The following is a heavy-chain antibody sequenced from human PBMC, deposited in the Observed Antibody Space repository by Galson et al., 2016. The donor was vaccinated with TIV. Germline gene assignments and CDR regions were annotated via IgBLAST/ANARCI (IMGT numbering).Heavy chain of an antibody. V-gene: IGHV1-69*13. Sequence: SVKVSCKASGGTFSSYVFNWVRLAPGQGLEWMGGIIPLFRTTNYAQKFQGRVTITADESTNTAYMELNSLRSGDTDVYYCASDRNRAFDTYHYYYGMDVWGQGTTVTVSS. CDR1: GGTFSSYV. CDR3: ASDRNRAFDTYHYYYGMDV. J-gene: IGHJ6*02. D-gene: IGHD1-14*01. CDR2: IIPLFRTT.